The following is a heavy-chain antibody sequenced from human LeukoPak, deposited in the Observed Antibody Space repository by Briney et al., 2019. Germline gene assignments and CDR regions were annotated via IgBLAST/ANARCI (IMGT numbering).Heavy chain of an antibody. CDR2: ISSSSSTI. CDR1: GFTFSSYS. V-gene: IGHV3-48*01. J-gene: IGHJ4*02. CDR3: ARAYGSGSYSYFDY. Sequence: GGSLRLSCAASGFTFSSYSMNWVRQAPGKGLEWVPYISSSSSTIYYADSVKGRFTISRDNAKNSLYLQMNSLRAEDTAVYYCARAYGSGSYSYFDYWGQGTLVTVSS. D-gene: IGHD3-10*01.